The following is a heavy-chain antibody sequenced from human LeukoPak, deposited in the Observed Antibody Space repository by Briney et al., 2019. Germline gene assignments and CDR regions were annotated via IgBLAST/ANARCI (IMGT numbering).Heavy chain of an antibody. Sequence: PGGSLRLSCVASGFTFSCYSMTWVRQAAGKGLEWVSSINSNGDYIYYSDSVKGRFSISRDSARNSVYLQMNSLRAEDTAVYYCARGLGYFDWLFLYWGQGTLLTVSS. CDR3: ARGLGYFDWLFLY. CDR2: INSNGDYI. CDR1: GFTFSCYS. V-gene: IGHV3-21*06. J-gene: IGHJ4*02. D-gene: IGHD3-9*01.